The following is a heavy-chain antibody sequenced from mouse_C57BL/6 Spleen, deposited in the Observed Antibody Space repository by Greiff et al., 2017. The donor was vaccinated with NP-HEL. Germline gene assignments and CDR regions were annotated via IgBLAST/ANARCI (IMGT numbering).Heavy chain of an antibody. CDR2: IWTGGGT. J-gene: IGHJ1*03. Sequence: VKLVESGPGLVAPSQSLSITCTVSGFSLTSYAISWVRQPPGKGLEWLGEIWTGGGTNYNSALKSRLSISKDNSKSQVFLKMNSLQTDDTARYYCARSLLSWYFDVWGTGTTVTVSS. CDR3: ARSLLSWYFDV. CDR1: GFSLTSYA. D-gene: IGHD2-1*01. V-gene: IGHV2-9-1*01.